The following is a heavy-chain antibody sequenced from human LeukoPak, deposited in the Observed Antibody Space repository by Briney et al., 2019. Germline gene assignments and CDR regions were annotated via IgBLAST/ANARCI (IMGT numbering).Heavy chain of an antibody. Sequence: SETLSLTCTVSGGSISSSSYYWGWIRQPPGKGLEWIGSIYYSGSTYYNPPLKSRVTISVDTSKNQFSLKLSSVTAADTAVYYCASPGMATIDYWGQGTLVTVSS. J-gene: IGHJ4*02. CDR2: IYYSGST. D-gene: IGHD5-24*01. CDR3: ASPGMATIDY. CDR1: GGSISSSSYY. V-gene: IGHV4-39*01.